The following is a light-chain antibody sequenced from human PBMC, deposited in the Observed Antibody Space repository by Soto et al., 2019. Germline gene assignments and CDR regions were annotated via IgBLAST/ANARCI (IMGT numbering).Light chain of an antibody. V-gene: IGLV1-44*01. J-gene: IGLJ1*01. Sequence: QPVLTQPPSASGTPGQRVTISCSGSSSNIGVNTVTWYQQLPRAAPKLLIYTNDQRPSGVPDRFSASKSGTSASLAISGLQSEDEADYYCAAWYDSLNGYVFGTGTKLTVL. CDR3: AAWYDSLNGYV. CDR1: SSNIGVNT. CDR2: TND.